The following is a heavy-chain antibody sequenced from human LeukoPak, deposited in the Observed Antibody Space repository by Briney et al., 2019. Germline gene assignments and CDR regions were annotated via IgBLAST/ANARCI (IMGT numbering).Heavy chain of an antibody. CDR3: ARVGSGWLFDY. V-gene: IGHV3-21*01. CDR2: ISGSSSQI. D-gene: IGHD6-13*01. Sequence: GGSLRLSCAVSGFTFSSYSMNWVRQAPGKGLEWVSCISGSSSQIFDAGSVKGRCTISRDNAKNSLYLQMNSLRAEDTAVYYCARVGSGWLFDYCEQQTLLTVYS. J-gene: IGHJ4*01. CDR1: GFTFSSYS.